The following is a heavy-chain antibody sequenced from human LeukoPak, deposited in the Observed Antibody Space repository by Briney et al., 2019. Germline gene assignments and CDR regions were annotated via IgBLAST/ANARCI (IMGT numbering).Heavy chain of an antibody. J-gene: IGHJ4*02. V-gene: IGHV3-48*03. CDR1: GVTFSSSE. CDR2: ITSSSRTI. Sequence: GGSLRLSCVASGVTFSSSEMNSVPQAPGKGLEWSSYITSSSRTIWYADSVKGRFTISRDNAKNSLYLQMNGLRDDDTAVYYCARIPHPSPVGYWGQGTLLTVSS. CDR3: ARIPHPSPVGY. D-gene: IGHD4-23*01.